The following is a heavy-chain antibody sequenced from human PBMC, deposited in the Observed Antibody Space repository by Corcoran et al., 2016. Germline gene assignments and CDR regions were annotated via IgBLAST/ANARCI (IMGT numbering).Heavy chain of an antibody. V-gene: IGHV3-30*18. CDR2: ISYDGSNK. D-gene: IGHD1-26*01. CDR1: GFTFSSYG. Sequence: QVQLVESGGGVVQPGRSLRLSCAASGFTFSSYGMHWVRQAPGKGLEWVAVISYDGSNKYYADSVKGRFTISRDNSKNTLYLQMNSLRAEDKAVMYCAKEAGERSLYYWGQGTMVTVSS. CDR3: AKEAGERSLYY. J-gene: IGHJ4*02.